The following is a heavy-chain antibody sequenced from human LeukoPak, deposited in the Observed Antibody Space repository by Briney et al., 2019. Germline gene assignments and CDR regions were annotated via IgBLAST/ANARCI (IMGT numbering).Heavy chain of an antibody. D-gene: IGHD6-19*01. CDR2: ISGSGGST. Sequence: GGSLRLSCAASGFTFSSYAMSWVRQAPGKGLEWVSAISGSGGSTYYADSVKGRFTISRDNSKNTLYLQTNSLRAEDTAVYYCAKVRHPEYSSGWFDYWGQGTLVTVSS. J-gene: IGHJ4*02. CDR3: AKVRHPEYSSGWFDY. CDR1: GFTFSSYA. V-gene: IGHV3-23*01.